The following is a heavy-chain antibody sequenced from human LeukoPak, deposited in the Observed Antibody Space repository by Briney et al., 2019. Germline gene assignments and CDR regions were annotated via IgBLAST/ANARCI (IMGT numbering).Heavy chain of an antibody. J-gene: IGHJ1*01. Sequence: GASVKVSCKASGYTFTSYYMHGVRQAPGQGLEWMGIINPSGGSPSYAQKFQGRVTMARDTSTSTLYMELSSLRSEDTAVYYCAREADCGGDCYMPVRHFQYWGQGTLVTVSS. V-gene: IGHV1-46*01. D-gene: IGHD2-21*02. CDR2: INPSGGSP. CDR3: AREADCGGDCYMPVRHFQY. CDR1: GYTFTSYY.